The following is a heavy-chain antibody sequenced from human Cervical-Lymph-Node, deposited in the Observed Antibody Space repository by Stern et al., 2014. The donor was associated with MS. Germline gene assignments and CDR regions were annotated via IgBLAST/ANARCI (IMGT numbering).Heavy chain of an antibody. V-gene: IGHV1-2*02. CDR1: GHTFSGYY. CDR2: ISPNSGGT. CDR3: AQITSYYYYGMDV. J-gene: IGHJ6*02. Sequence: VHLVESGAEVKKPGASVKVSCKASGHTFSGYYIHWVRQAPGQGLEWMGWISPNSGGTNYAQKFHGRVTMTRDTSISTAYMEVTRLRSDDTAVYYCAQITSYYYYGMDVWGQGTTVTVSS. D-gene: IGHD1-1*01.